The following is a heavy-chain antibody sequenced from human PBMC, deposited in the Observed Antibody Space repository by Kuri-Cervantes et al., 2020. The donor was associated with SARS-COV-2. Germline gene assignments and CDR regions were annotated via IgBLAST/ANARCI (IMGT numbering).Heavy chain of an antibody. D-gene: IGHD7-27*01. CDR3: AREEGGELGEAFDY. V-gene: IGHV3-21*01. J-gene: IGHJ4*02. CDR1: GFTFSGYS. CDR2: IDSSSYYI. Sequence: GESLKISCAASGFTFSGYSMNWIRQAPGKGLEWVASIDSSSYYIYHADSVKGQLTISRDNAKTSLYLQMNSLKPEDTAVYYCAREEGGELGEAFDYWGQGALVTVSS.